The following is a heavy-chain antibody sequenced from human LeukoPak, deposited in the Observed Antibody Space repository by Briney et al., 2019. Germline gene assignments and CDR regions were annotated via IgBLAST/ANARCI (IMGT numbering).Heavy chain of an antibody. V-gene: IGHV3-23*01. CDR2: ISGSGGST. Sequence: GGSLRLSCAASGFTVSSNYMSWVRQAPGKGLEWVSAISGSGGSTYYADSVKGRFTISRDNSKNTLYLQMNSLRAEDTAVYYCAKQNGIVVVPAAGGGAFDIWGQGTMVTVSS. CDR1: GFTVSSNY. CDR3: AKQNGIVVVPAAGGGAFDI. D-gene: IGHD2-2*01. J-gene: IGHJ3*02.